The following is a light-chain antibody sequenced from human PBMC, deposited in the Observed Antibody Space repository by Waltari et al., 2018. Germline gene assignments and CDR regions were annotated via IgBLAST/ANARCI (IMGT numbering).Light chain of an antibody. V-gene: IGLV1-47*01. CDR1: TTNIGSNS. Sequence: QSVLTQPPSASGTPGQRVTISCSGSTTNIGSNSVHWYQQLPGAAPKLLIYRNDRRSSGVPDRFSGSKTGTSASLAISGLRSEDEADYYCAAWDDSLRGFIMFGGGTKLTVL. J-gene: IGLJ3*02. CDR3: AAWDDSLRGFIM. CDR2: RND.